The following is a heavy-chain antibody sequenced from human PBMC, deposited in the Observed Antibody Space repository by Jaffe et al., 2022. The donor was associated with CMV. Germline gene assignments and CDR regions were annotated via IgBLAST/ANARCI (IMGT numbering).Heavy chain of an antibody. CDR1: GFTFSSYS. V-gene: IGHV3-21*01. CDR2: ISSSSSYI. D-gene: IGHD1-26*01. J-gene: IGHJ4*02. Sequence: EVQLVESGGGLVKPGGSLRLSCAASGFTFSSYSMNWVRQAPGKGLEWVSSISSSSSYIYYADSVKGRFTISRDNAKNSLYLQMNSLRAEDTAVYYCARDGSYRLGELDYWGQGTLVTVSS. CDR3: ARDGSYRLGELDY.